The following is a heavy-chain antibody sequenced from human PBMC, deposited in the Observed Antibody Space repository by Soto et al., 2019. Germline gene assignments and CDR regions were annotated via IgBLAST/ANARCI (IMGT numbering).Heavy chain of an antibody. D-gene: IGHD2-15*01. CDR2: VRSKYNSYAT. V-gene: IGHV3-73*01. J-gene: IGHJ3*02. CDR1: GFTFSGSA. CDR3: SRKDPVTVVENDAFDI. Sequence: EVQLVESGGALVQPGGSLKLSCAASGFTFSGSAMHWVRQASGKGLEWVGRVRSKYNSYATAYAASVKGRFTISRDDSKNTAYLQMNSLKTEDTAVYYCSRKDPVTVVENDAFDIWGQGTMVTVSS.